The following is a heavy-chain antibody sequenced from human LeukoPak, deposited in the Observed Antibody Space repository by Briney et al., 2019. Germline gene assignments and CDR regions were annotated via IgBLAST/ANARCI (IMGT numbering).Heavy chain of an antibody. CDR1: GFTFSSYA. CDR2: ISGSGGST. CDR3: AKRGVSGIELVRYFDY. V-gene: IGHV3-23*01. Sequence: PGGSLRLSCAASGFTFSSYAMSWVRQAPGKGLEWVSAISGSGGSTYYADSVKGRFTISRDNSKNTLYLQMNSLRAEDTAVYYCAKRGVSGIELVRYFDYWGQGTLVTVSS. D-gene: IGHD1-26*01. J-gene: IGHJ4*02.